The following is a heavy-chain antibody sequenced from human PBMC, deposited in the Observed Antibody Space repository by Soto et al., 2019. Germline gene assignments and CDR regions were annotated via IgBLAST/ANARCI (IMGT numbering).Heavy chain of an antibody. CDR1: GYSFTSYW. J-gene: IGHJ6*02. D-gene: IGHD3-10*01. V-gene: IGHV5-10-1*01. CDR3: ARRPYGSSEYYCYGMDV. Sequence: PGESLKISCKGSGYSFTSYWINWVRQMPGKGLEWMGRIDPSDSYTNYSPSFQGHVTISADKSISTAYLQWSSLKASDTAMYYCARRPYGSSEYYCYGMDVWGQGTTVTVSS. CDR2: IDPSDSYT.